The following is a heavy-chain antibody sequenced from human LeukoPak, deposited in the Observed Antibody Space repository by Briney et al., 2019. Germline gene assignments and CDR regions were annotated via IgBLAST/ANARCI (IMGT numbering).Heavy chain of an antibody. CDR2: INPNSGGT. CDR3: AGLVGASSLYYFDY. V-gene: IGHV1-2*02. J-gene: IGHJ4*02. D-gene: IGHD1-26*01. Sequence: GASVKVSCKASGYTFTGYYMHWVRQAPGQGLEWMGWINPNSGGTNYAQKFQGRVTMTRDTSISTAYMELSRLRSDDTAVCYCAGLVGASSLYYFDYWGQGTLVTVSS. CDR1: GYTFTGYY.